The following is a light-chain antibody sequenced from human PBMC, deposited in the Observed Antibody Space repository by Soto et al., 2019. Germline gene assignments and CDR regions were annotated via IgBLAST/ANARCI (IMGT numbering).Light chain of an antibody. CDR1: QSVSTR. CDR3: QQSVT. J-gene: IGKJ1*01. Sequence: DIQMTQSPSSLSASVGDRVTIICRASQSVSTRLAWYQQKPGKAPKVLIYDASSWAGGVPSRFTGSGSGTEFTLTISSLQPDDFATYYCQQSVTFGQGTKVDIK. CDR2: DAS. V-gene: IGKV1-5*02.